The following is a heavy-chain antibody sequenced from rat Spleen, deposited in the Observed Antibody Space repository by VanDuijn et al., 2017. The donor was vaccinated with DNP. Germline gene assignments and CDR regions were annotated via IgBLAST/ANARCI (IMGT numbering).Heavy chain of an antibody. CDR2: IWSGGST. CDR1: GFLLTSNS. J-gene: IGHJ4*01. Sequence: QVQLKESGPGLVQPSQTLSLTCTVSGFLLTSNSIHWVRQPPGKGLEWVGAIWSGGSTDYNSALKSRLSISRDTSKSQVFFKMNSVQTEDTAMYFCARSLATVVPTGAMDAWGQGTSVTVSS. D-gene: IGHD1-3*01. V-gene: IGHV2-1*01. CDR3: ARSLATVVPTGAMDA.